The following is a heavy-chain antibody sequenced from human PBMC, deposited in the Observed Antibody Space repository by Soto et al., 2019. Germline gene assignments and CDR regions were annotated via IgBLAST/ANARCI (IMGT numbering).Heavy chain of an antibody. CDR2: IYYSGST. V-gene: IGHV4-39*01. J-gene: IGHJ6*02. CDR3: ARVRVSYYGMDV. CDR1: GGSISSSSYY. D-gene: IGHD2-21*01. Sequence: SETLSLTCTVSGGSISSSSYYWGWIRQPPGKGLEWIGSIYYSGSTYYNPSLKSRATISVDTSKNQFSLKLSSVTAADTAVYYCARVRVSYYGMDVWGQGTTVTVSS.